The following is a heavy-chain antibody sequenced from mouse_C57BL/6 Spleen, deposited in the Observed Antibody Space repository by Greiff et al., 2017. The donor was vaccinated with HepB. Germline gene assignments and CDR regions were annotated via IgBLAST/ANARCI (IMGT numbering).Heavy chain of an antibody. CDR1: GYSFTDYN. J-gene: IGHJ3*01. V-gene: IGHV1-39*01. D-gene: IGHD1-1*01. Sequence: EVKLQESGPELVKPGASVKISCKASGYSFTDYNMNWVKQSNGKSLEWIGVINPNYGTTSYNQKLKGKATLTVDQSSSTAYMQLNSLTSEDSAVYYCVLYYYGSSLFAYWGQGTLVTVSA. CDR3: VLYYYGSSLFAY. CDR2: INPNYGTT.